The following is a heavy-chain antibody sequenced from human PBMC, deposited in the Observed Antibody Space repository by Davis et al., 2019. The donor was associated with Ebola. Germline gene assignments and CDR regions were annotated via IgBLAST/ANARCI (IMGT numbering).Heavy chain of an antibody. D-gene: IGHD3-9*01. CDR2: INPGGTMT. CDR3: TKDFDYEGGH. J-gene: IGHJ4*02. Sequence: GESLKISCAASGFTFSTYTMTWVRQAPGKGLVWVSRINPGGTMTLYADSVEGRFTISRDNAKNTLSLQMDRLRAEDTAVYYCTKDFDYEGGHWGQGSLVSVSS. CDR1: GFTFSTYT. V-gene: IGHV3-74*03.